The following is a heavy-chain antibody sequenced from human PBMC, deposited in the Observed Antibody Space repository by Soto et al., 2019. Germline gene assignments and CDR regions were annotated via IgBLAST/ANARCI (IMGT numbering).Heavy chain of an antibody. CDR1: GFTVSSNY. J-gene: IGHJ5*02. CDR3: ARDRPLYWDYYDSSGYWANWFDP. V-gene: IGHV3-53*01. CDR2: IYSGGST. D-gene: IGHD3-22*01. Sequence: GGSLRLSCAASGFTVSSNYMSWVRQAPGKGLEWVSVIYSGGSTYYADSVKGRFTISRDNSKITLYLQMNSLRAEDTAVYYCARDRPLYWDYYDSSGYWANWFDPWGQGTLVTVSS.